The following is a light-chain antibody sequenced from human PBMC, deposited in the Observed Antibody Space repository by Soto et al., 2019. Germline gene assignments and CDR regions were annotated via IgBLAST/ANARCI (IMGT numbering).Light chain of an antibody. Sequence: QSALTQPASVSGSPGQSITISCTGTSSDVGAYTFVSWYQQHPDKVPKLMIFDVSRRPSGVSDRFSGSKSGNTASLTRSGLQPEDEAEYYCSSYTSSSTHVFGRGTKLTVL. V-gene: IGLV2-14*03. CDR3: SSYTSSSTHV. CDR1: SSDVGAYTF. CDR2: DVS. J-gene: IGLJ1*01.